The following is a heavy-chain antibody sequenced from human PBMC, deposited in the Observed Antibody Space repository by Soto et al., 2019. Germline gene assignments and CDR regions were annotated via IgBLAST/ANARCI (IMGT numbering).Heavy chain of an antibody. CDR2: ISGSGGST. V-gene: IGHV3-23*01. Sequence: EVQLLESGGGLVQPGGSLRLSCAASGFTFSSYAMSWVRQAPGKGLEWVSAISGSGGSTYYADSVKGRFTISRDNSKNPLYLQMNILRAEDTAVYYCAKDLRVVVAAPRWGQGTLVTVSS. CDR1: GFTFSSYA. CDR3: AKDLRVVVAAPR. D-gene: IGHD2-15*01. J-gene: IGHJ4*02.